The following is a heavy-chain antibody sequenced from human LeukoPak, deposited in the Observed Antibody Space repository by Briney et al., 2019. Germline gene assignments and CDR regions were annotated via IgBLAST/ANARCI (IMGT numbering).Heavy chain of an antibody. J-gene: IGHJ4*02. CDR2: IYYSGST. V-gene: IGHV4-39*07. Sequence: PSETLSLTCSVSGGSISYYWGWIRQPPGKGLEWIGSIYYSGSTYYNPSLKSRVTISVDTSKNQFSLKLSSVTAADTAVYYCARDLGVGGPSDYWGQGTLVTVSS. CDR3: ARDLGVGGPSDY. CDR1: GGSISYY. D-gene: IGHD2-15*01.